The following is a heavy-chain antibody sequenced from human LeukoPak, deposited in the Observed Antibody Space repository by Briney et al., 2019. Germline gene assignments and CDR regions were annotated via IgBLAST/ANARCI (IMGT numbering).Heavy chain of an antibody. D-gene: IGHD3-10*01. CDR3: ARQFGELYLDY. Sequence: PGGSLRLSCAASAFTSSSYTLNWVRQAPGKGLEWVSSISNSGNYIYFADSVKGRFTISRDNARNSLYLQMNSLRAEDTAVYYCARQFGELYLDYWGQGTLVTVSS. J-gene: IGHJ4*02. CDR2: ISNSGNYI. CDR1: AFTSSSYT. V-gene: IGHV3-21*01.